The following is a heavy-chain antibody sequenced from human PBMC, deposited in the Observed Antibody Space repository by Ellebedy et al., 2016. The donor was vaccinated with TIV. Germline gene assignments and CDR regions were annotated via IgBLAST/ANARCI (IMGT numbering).Heavy chain of an antibody. CDR1: GFTFNTYS. V-gene: IGHV3-21*06. J-gene: IGHJ4*02. CDR3: ARTGYSSDWYASN. Sequence: PGGSLRLSCAASGFTFNTYSMNWVRQAPGKGLEWVSSISSSSSYIYYADSVKGRFTISRDNAKNSLYLQMDSLRAEETAVYYCARTGYSSDWYASNWGQGTLVTVSS. CDR2: ISSSSSYI. D-gene: IGHD6-19*01.